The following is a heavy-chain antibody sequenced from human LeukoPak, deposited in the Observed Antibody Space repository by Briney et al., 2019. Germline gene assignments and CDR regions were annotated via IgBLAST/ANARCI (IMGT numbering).Heavy chain of an antibody. Sequence: GGSLRLSCAASGFTFSSYAMSWVRQAPGKGLEWVSAISGSGGTTYYADSVKGRFTISRDNSKNTLYLQMNSLGAEGTAVYYCARNKQWLDHYFDYWGQGTLVTVSS. D-gene: IGHD6-19*01. J-gene: IGHJ4*02. CDR2: ISGSGGTT. CDR3: ARNKQWLDHYFDY. CDR1: GFTFSSYA. V-gene: IGHV3-23*01.